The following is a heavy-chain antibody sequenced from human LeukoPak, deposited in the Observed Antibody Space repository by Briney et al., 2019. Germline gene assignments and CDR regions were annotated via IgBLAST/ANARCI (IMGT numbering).Heavy chain of an antibody. Sequence: PGGSLKLSCAASGFTFSDSPIHWVRQASGKGLEWVGRVRGKANNYATGFAASVKGRFTIPRDDSKNTAYLQMNSLKTEDTAMYYCTRQPQGTGTVDYWGQGTLVTVSS. D-gene: IGHD3/OR15-3a*01. CDR2: VRGKANNYAT. CDR3: TRQPQGTGTVDY. V-gene: IGHV3-73*01. J-gene: IGHJ4*02. CDR1: GFTFSDSP.